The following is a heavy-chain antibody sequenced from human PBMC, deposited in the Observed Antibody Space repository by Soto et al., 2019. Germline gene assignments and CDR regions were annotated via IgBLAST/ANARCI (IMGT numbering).Heavy chain of an antibody. Sequence: HGGSQRISCVESGSTDSRYVMSWERKAPGKGLEWVSTINSNGDSTCYADSVKGRFTISRDNSRNSLYLQVNSLRAEDTAVYYCARVPDLDYCSRTSCLYYFDYWGQGALVTVSS. V-gene: IGHV3-23*01. CDR2: INSNGDST. D-gene: IGHD2-2*01. J-gene: IGHJ4*02. CDR3: ARVPDLDYCSRTSCLYYFDY. CDR1: GSTDSRYV.